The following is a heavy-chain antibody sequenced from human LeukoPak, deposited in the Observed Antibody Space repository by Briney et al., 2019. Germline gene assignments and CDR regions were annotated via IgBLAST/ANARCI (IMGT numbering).Heavy chain of an antibody. Sequence: XXIPIFGTANYAQRFQGRVTITADESTSTAYMELSSLRSEDTAVYYCASLYGDYVLDWFDPWGQGTLVTVSS. CDR3: ASLYGDYVLDWFDP. CDR2: XIPIFGTA. D-gene: IGHD4-17*01. J-gene: IGHJ5*02. V-gene: IGHV1-69*01.